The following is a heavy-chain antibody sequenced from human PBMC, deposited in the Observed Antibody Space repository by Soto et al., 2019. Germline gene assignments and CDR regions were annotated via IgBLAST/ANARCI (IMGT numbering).Heavy chain of an antibody. CDR1: GGTFSSYA. D-gene: IGHD6-13*01. CDR2: IIPIFGTA. J-gene: IGHJ5*02. V-gene: IGHV1-69*12. Sequence: QVQLVQSGAEVKKPGSSVKVSCKASGGTFSSYAISWVRQAPGQGLEWMGGIIPIFGTANYAQKFQGRVTIXXDXSXNTVYMELSSLRSEDTAVYYCARAVVEQQPENWFDPWGQGTLVTVSS. CDR3: ARAVVEQQPENWFDP.